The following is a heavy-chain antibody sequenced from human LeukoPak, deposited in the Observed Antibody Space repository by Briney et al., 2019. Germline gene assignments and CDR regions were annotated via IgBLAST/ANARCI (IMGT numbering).Heavy chain of an antibody. CDR1: GYTFTSYY. J-gene: IGHJ4*02. D-gene: IGHD3-10*01. CDR2: INPSGGST. CDR3: GRNTMVRGVNSLGY. V-gene: IGHV1-46*01. Sequence: AASVKVSCKASGYTFTSYYMHWVRQAPGQGLEWMGIINPSGGSTSYAQKFKGRVTMTRNTSISTAYMELSRLRSEARAVFSCGRNTMVRGVNSLGYWGQGTLVTVSS.